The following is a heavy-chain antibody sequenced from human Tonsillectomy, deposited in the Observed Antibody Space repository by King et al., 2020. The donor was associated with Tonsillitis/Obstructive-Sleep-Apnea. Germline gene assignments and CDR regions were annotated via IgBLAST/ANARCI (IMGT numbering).Heavy chain of an antibody. V-gene: IGHV4-59*01. D-gene: IGHD3-3*01. CDR3: ARGAPGGYDFWSGYMGVFDY. Sequence: QLQESGPGLVKPSETLSLTCTVSGGSISSYYWSWLRQPPGKGLEWIGYIYYSGSTNYNPSLKSRVTISVDTSKNQFSLKLSSVTAADTAVYYCARGAPGGYDFWSGYMGVFDYWGQGTLVTVSS. J-gene: IGHJ4*02. CDR2: IYYSGST. CDR1: GGSISSYY.